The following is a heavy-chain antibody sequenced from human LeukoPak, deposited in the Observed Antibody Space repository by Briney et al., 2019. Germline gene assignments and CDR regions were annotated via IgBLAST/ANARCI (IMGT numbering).Heavy chain of an antibody. CDR1: GYTFTSYA. D-gene: IGHD5-18*01. Sequence: SVKVSCKASGYTFTSYAISWVRQAPGQGLEWMGRIIPILGIANYAQKFQGRVTITADKSTSTAYMELSSLRSEDTAVYYCARARIGYSYILDYWGQGTLVTVSS. CDR2: IIPILGIA. V-gene: IGHV1-69*04. CDR3: ARARIGYSYILDY. J-gene: IGHJ4*02.